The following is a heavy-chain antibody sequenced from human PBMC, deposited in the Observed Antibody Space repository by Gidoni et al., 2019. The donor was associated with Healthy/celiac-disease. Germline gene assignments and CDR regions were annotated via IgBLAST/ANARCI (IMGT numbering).Heavy chain of an antibody. CDR1: RFPFSSYA. CDR2: MSGSGGST. J-gene: IGHJ5*02. CDR3: ANGSPGGWWFDP. Sequence: EVQLLESGGGLVQPGGSLRLSFSSSRFPFSSYASSWVRQAPGKGLEWVSAMSGSGGSTYYADSVKGRCTISRDNSKNTLYLQMNSLRAEDTAVYYCANGSPGGWWFDPWGQGTLVTVSS. D-gene: IGHD3-10*01. V-gene: IGHV3-23*01.